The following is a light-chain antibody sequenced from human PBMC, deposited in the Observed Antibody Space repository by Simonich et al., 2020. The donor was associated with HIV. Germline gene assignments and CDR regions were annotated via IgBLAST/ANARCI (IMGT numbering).Light chain of an antibody. CDR1: QRVSSN. CDR2: DAS. Sequence: DIVMTQSPAPLSVSPGERATLSCRASQRVSSNLAWYQQKPGLAPRLLIYDASNRATGNPARCSGSGSGTDFTLTISSLEPEDFAVYYCQQRSGWPPITFGQGTRLEIK. J-gene: IGKJ5*01. V-gene: IGKV3-11*01. CDR3: QQRSGWPPIT.